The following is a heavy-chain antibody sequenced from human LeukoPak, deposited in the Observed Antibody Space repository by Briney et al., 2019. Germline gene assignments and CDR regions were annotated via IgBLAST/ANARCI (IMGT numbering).Heavy chain of an antibody. CDR1: GYTFTSYA. V-gene: IGHV1-2*04. D-gene: IGHD6-13*01. J-gene: IGHJ4*02. CDR3: AREEGSSLAYLDY. CDR2: INPNSGGT. Sequence: ASVKVSCKASGYTFTSYAMHWVRQAPGQGLEWMGWINPNSGGTNYAQKFQGWVTMTRDTSISTAYMELSRLRSDDTAVYYCAREEGSSLAYLDYWGQGTLVTVSS.